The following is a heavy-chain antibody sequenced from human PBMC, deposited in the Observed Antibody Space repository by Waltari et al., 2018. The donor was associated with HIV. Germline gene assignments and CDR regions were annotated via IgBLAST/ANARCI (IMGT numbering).Heavy chain of an antibody. CDR3: AGGIYADYDDRYYYGFDV. CDR2: IYYSGNT. CDR1: GGPIRRLNFY. V-gene: IGHV4-31*03. Sequence: QVQLQESGPRLVTPSQTLSLTCTVSGGPIRRLNFYWTWLRQHPGKGLEWIGYIYYSGNTYYNPALRSRVTISVDTSKNQFSLKLNSVTAADTAVYYCAGGIYADYDDRYYYGFDVWGQGTTVTVSS. J-gene: IGHJ6*02. D-gene: IGHD4-17*01.